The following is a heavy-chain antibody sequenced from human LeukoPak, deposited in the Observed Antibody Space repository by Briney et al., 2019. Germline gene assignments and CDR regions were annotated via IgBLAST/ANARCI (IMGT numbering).Heavy chain of an antibody. CDR2: ISDSGGST. CDR3: AKRGVVIRVILVGFHKEAYYFDS. V-gene: IGHV3-23*01. D-gene: IGHD3-22*01. CDR1: GITLSNYG. Sequence: GGSLRLSCAVSGITLSNYGMSWVRQAPGKGLEWVAGISDSGGSTNYADSVKGRFTISRDNPKNTLCLQMNSLRAEDTAVYFCAKRGVVIRVILVGFHKEAYYFDSWGQGALVTVSS. J-gene: IGHJ4*02.